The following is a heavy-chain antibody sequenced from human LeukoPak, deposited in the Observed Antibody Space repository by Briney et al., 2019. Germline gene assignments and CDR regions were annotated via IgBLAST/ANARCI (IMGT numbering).Heavy chain of an antibody. V-gene: IGHV3-74*01. CDR2: IKSDGGT. Sequence: GGSLRLSCAASGFTFSSYWMHWVRQAPGKGLVWVSRIKSDGGTNYADSVKGRFTISRDNAKNTVSLQMNSLRAEDTGVYYCARAPSEIGGYYPEYFRHWGRGTLVTVSS. J-gene: IGHJ1*01. CDR1: GFTFSSYW. CDR3: ARAPSEIGGYYPEYFRH. D-gene: IGHD3-22*01.